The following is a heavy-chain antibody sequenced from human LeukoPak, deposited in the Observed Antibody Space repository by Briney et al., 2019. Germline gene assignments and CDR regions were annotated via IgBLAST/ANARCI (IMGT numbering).Heavy chain of an antibody. D-gene: IGHD5-12*01. Sequence: PSETLSLTCAVYGGSFSGYYWSWIRQPPGKGLEWIGYVYYSGTTGYSPSLKSRVTMSVDTSSNQFSLKLYSVTAADTAVYYCARELQLRSGALDIWGQGTMVSVSS. V-gene: IGHV4-59*01. CDR1: GGSFSGYY. CDR2: VYYSGTT. CDR3: ARELQLRSGALDI. J-gene: IGHJ3*02.